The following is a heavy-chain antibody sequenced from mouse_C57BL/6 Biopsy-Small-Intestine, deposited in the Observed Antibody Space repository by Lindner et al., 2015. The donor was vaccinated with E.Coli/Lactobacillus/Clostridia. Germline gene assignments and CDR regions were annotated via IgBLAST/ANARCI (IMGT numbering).Heavy chain of an antibody. CDR3: ARRRGDVGTAMILSY. CDR2: INAGDGDT. Sequence: SVKVSCKASGYTFTSYLIHWVRQAPGQRLEWMGWINAGDGDTKYSQKFQGRVTITRDTSATTAYMELSSLKSEDTAVYYCARRRGDVGTAMILSYWGQGTLVTVSS. V-gene: IGHV1-84*02. D-gene: IGHD2-4*01. J-gene: IGHJ4*01. CDR1: GYTFTSYL.